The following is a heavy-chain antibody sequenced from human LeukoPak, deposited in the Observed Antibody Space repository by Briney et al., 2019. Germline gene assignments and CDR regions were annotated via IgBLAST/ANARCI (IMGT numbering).Heavy chain of an antibody. CDR2: INAGNGNT. CDR3: ARVPRYSSSWYGALDY. Sequence: ASVKVSCKASGYTFTSYAMHWVRQAPGQRLEWMGWINAGNGNTKYSQKFQGRVTITRDTSASTAYMGLSSLRSEDTAVYYCARVPRYSSSWYGALDYWGQGTLVTVSS. D-gene: IGHD6-13*01. V-gene: IGHV1-3*01. CDR1: GYTFTSYA. J-gene: IGHJ4*02.